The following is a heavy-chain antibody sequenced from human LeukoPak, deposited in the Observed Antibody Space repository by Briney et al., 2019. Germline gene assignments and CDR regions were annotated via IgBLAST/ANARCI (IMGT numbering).Heavy chain of an antibody. CDR1: GYTFTSYY. V-gene: IGHV1-46*01. J-gene: IGHJ4*02. D-gene: IGHD2-2*01. CDR3: ALIVVVPAAPPPPTDY. Sequence: ASVRVSCKASGYTFTSYYMHWVRQAPGQGLEGMGIINPSGGSTSYAQRFQGRVTMTRDTSTSTVYMELSSLRSEDTAVYYCALIVVVPAAPPPPTDYWGQGTPVTVSS. CDR2: INPSGGST.